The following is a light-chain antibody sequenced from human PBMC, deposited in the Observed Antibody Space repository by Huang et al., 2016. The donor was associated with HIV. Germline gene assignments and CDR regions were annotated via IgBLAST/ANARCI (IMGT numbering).Light chain of an antibody. Sequence: DNQMPQSPSTLSASVGDRVTITCRASQTIGNWLAWYQQKPVKSPKFLIYKASNLEIGVPSRFSGSGSGTEFTLTISSLQPDDFATYYCQQYNSYAPTFGQGTKLEIK. V-gene: IGKV1-5*03. CDR1: QTIGNW. CDR3: QQYNSYAPT. J-gene: IGKJ2*01. CDR2: KAS.